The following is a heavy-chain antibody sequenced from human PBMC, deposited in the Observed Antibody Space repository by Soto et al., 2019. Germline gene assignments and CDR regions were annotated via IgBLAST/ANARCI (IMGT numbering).Heavy chain of an antibody. CDR2: MQHTGNT. J-gene: IGHJ5*02. Sequence: QVQLQESGPGLVKPSETLSLTCAVSGASIRSYHWSWIRQPAGKGLEWIGRMQHTGNTNYNPSLKSRVTRSVDTSKNQISLKMTSVTAADTAVYFCAKDVSSRRWFDPWGQGILVIVSS. V-gene: IGHV4-4*07. CDR1: GASIRSYH. D-gene: IGHD3-16*01. CDR3: AKDVSSRRWFDP.